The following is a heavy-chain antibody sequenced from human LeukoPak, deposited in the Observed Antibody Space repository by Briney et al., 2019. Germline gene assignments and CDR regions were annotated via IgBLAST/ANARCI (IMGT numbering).Heavy chain of an antibody. CDR3: AKSLIPNCSGGSCYFSRANY. V-gene: IGHV3-23*01. CDR2: ISGSGGST. J-gene: IGHJ4*02. D-gene: IGHD2-15*01. CDR1: GFTFSSYA. Sequence: AGGSLRLSCAASGFTFSSYAMSWVRQVSGKGLEWVSVISGSGGSTYYADSVKGRFTISRDNSKNTLYLQMNSLRAEDTAVYYCAKSLIPNCSGGSCYFSRANYWGQGTLVTVSS.